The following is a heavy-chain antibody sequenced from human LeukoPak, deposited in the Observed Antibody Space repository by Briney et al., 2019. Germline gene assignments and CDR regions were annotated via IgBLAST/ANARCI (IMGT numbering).Heavy chain of an antibody. CDR2: IRYDGSNK. V-gene: IGHV3-30*02. CDR3: AKGLENYYYMDV. Sequence: GSLRLSCAASGFTFSSYGMHWIRQAPGKGLEWVAFIRYDGSNKYYAESVKGRFTISRDNSKNTLYLQMNSLRAEDTAVYYCAKGLENYYYMDVWGKGTTVTVSS. CDR1: GFTFSSYG. D-gene: IGHD3-3*01. J-gene: IGHJ6*03.